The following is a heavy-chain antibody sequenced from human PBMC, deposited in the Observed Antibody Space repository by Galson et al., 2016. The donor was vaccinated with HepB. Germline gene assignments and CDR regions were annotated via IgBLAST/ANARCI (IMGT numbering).Heavy chain of an antibody. V-gene: IGHV3-64D*09. D-gene: IGHD3-3*01. CDR1: GFSFSSYV. Sequence: FLRLSCAASGFSFSSYVMFWVRQAPGKGLEFVSAIGSDGRSTHYADSLRGRFTVSRDNSKNMLYLQMSSLRAEDTAVYYCGKYEFDYWGQGTLVTVSS. CDR2: IGSDGRST. J-gene: IGHJ4*02. CDR3: GKYEFDY.